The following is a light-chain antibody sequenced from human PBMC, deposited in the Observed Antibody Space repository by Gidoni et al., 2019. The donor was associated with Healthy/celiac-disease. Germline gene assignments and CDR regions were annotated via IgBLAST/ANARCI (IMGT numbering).Light chain of an antibody. Sequence: EIVLTQSPATLSLSPGERATLSCRASQSVSSYLAWYQQKPGQAPRLLIYDASNRATGIPARFSSGGSGTDFTLTISSLEPEDFAVYYCQQRSNWPMCSFGQGTKLEIK. CDR2: DAS. J-gene: IGKJ2*04. CDR1: QSVSSY. V-gene: IGKV3-11*01. CDR3: QQRSNWPMCS.